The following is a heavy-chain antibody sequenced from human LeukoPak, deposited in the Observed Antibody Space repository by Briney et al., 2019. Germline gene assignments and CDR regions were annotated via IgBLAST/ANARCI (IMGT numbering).Heavy chain of an antibody. V-gene: IGHV1-46*01. CDR3: ARDVAYYDSSGYYKPYYYYYYIDV. Sequence: ASVKVSCKASGYTFTSYYMHWVRQAPGQGLEWMGIINPSGGSTSYAQKFQGRVTMTRDTSTSTVYMELSSLRSEDTAVYYCARDVAYYDSSGYYKPYYYYYYIDVWGKGTTVTVSS. J-gene: IGHJ6*03. CDR1: GYTFTSYY. D-gene: IGHD3-22*01. CDR2: INPSGGST.